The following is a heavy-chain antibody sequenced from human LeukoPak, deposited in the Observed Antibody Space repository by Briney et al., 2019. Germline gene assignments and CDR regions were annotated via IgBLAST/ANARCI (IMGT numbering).Heavy chain of an antibody. CDR3: ARGGSGARYCSSTSCYGGNWFDP. CDR2: ISANNGNA. CDR1: GYMFSSYG. D-gene: IGHD2-2*01. V-gene: IGHV1-18*01. Sequence: ASVKVSCKASGYMFSSYGISWVRQAPGQGLEWMGWISANNGNANYAQKLQGRVTMTRNTSISTAYMELSSLRSEDTAVYYCARGGSGARYCSSTSCYGGNWFDPWGQGTLVTVSS. J-gene: IGHJ5*02.